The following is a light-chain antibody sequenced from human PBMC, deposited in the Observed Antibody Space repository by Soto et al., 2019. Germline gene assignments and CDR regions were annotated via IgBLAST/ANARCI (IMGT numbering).Light chain of an antibody. V-gene: IGKV3-11*01. CDR2: DAS. CDR1: QSVSSN. Sequence: EIVMTQSPATLSVSPGERATVSWRASQSVSSNLAWYQQNPGQAPRLLIFDASNRATGIPARFSGSGSGTDFTLTISSLEPEDFAVYYCQQHSNWPLTFGGGTKV. J-gene: IGKJ4*01. CDR3: QQHSNWPLT.